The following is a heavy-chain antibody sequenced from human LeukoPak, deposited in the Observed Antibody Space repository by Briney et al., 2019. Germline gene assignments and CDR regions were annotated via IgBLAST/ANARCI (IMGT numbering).Heavy chain of an antibody. CDR1: GYSFTSYW. J-gene: IGHJ3*02. V-gene: IGHV5-51*01. CDR3: ARHVNYDILTRAGGGAFDI. CDR2: IYPGDSDT. Sequence: RESLKISCKGSGYSFTSYWIGWVRQMPGKGLEWMGIIYPGDSDTRYSPSFQGQVTISADKSISTAYLQWSSLKASDTAMYYCARHVNYDILTRAGGGAFDIWGQGTMVTVSS. D-gene: IGHD3-9*01.